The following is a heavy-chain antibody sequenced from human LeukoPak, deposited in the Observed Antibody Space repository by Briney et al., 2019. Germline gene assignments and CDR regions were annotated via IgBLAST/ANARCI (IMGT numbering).Heavy chain of an antibody. J-gene: IGHJ4*02. CDR3: ARGGRSRYPPPFDY. V-gene: IGHV4-59*08. D-gene: IGHD2-15*01. Sequence: SETLSLTCTVSGGSISSYYWSWIRQPPGKGLEWIGYIYYSGSTNYNPSLKSRVTISVDTSKNQFSLKLSSVTAADTAVYYCARGGRSRYPPPFDYWGQGTLVTVSS. CDR1: GGSISSYY. CDR2: IYYSGST.